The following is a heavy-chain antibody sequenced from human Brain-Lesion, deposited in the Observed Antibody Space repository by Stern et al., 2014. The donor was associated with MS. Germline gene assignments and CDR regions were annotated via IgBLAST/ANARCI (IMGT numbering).Heavy chain of an antibody. CDR1: GGSISSGDHY. CDR2: IYYIGST. CDR3: AGAHADDTGYHFFDY. J-gene: IGHJ4*02. D-gene: IGHD3-9*01. Sequence: QLVQSGPGLVKPAQTLSLTCTVSGGSISSGDHYWSWIRQSPGRGLEWIGYIYYIGSTFYNPSLKSRVTISVDTSKNQFSLDLNSVTAADTAVYYCAGAHADDTGYHFFDYWGQGTLVTVSS. V-gene: IGHV4-30-4*01.